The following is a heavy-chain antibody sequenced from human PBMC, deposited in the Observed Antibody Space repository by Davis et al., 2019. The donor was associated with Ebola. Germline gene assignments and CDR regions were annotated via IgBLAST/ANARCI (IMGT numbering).Heavy chain of an antibody. CDR3: VRSVYGSSWRPDY. V-gene: IGHV3-74*01. D-gene: IGHD6-13*01. J-gene: IGHJ4*02. Sequence: HTGGSLRLSCAASGFTFSKYWMNWVRQAPGKGLVWVSRINSDGSNTNYANSVKGRFSISRDNAKSTVYLQMNNLRVEDTAVYYCVRSVYGSSWRPDYWGQGTLVTVSS. CDR1: GFTFSKYW. CDR2: INSDGSNT.